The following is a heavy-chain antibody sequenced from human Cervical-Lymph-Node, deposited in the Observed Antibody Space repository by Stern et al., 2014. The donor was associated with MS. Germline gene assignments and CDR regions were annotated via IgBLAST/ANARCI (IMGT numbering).Heavy chain of an antibody. CDR1: GFTFSSYG. CDR3: ARDGSKVDY. J-gene: IGHJ4*02. D-gene: IGHD6-25*01. V-gene: IGHV3-33*01. Sequence: VQLVESGGGVVQPGRSLRLSCAASGFTFSSYGMHWVRQAPGKGLEWVAVIWYDGSNKYYADSVKGRFTISRDNSKNTLYLQMNSLRAEDTAVYYCARDGSKVDYWGQGTLVTVSS. CDR2: IWYDGSNK.